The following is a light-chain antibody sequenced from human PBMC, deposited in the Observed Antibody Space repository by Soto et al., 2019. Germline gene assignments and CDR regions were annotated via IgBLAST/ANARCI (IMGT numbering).Light chain of an antibody. CDR3: CSYTSRSTWV. V-gene: IGLV2-14*01. CDR1: SSDIGFYNY. Sequence: QSALTQPASVSGSPGQSITISCTGTSSDIGFYNYVSWYQQHPGKAPKLMISDVSTRPSGISYRFSGSKSGNTASLTISGLQAEDEADYYCCSYTSRSTWVFGGGTKLTVL. CDR2: DVS. J-gene: IGLJ3*02.